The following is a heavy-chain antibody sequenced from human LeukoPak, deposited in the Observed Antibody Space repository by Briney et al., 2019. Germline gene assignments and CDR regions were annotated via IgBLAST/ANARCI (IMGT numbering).Heavy chain of an antibody. D-gene: IGHD1-14*01. CDR2: IYYSGST. CDR3: AREGLTGFDY. J-gene: IGHJ4*02. Sequence: SETLSLTCTVSGGSISSYYWSWVRQPPGKGLEWIGYIYYSGSTNYNPSLKSRVTISVDTSKNQFSLKLSSVTAADTAVYYCAREGLTGFDYWGQGTLVTVSS. V-gene: IGHV4-59*01. CDR1: GGSISSYY.